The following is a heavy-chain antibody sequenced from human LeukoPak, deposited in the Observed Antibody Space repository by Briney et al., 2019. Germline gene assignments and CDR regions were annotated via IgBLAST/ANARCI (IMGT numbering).Heavy chain of an antibody. Sequence: SETLSLTCTVSGAYFTNYYWSFIRQPPGKGLEWIGFSSYSGNTNYNPSLKSRVTISVDMSKNQFSLRLKSVTAADTAVYYCARVAQKLERIALATTSEWRANWYFDLWGRGTLVTVSS. CDR1: GAYFTNYY. CDR2: SSYSGNT. V-gene: IGHV4-59*01. J-gene: IGHJ2*01. D-gene: IGHD6-19*01. CDR3: ARVAQKLERIALATTSEWRANWYFDL.